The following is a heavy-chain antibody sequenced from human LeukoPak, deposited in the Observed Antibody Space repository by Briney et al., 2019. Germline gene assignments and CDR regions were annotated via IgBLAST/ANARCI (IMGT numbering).Heavy chain of an antibody. CDR1: GYTFAGYY. Sequence: ASVKVSCKASGYTFAGYYIHWVRQAPGQGLEWMGWINPLSGGTNYAQTFQGRVTMTRDTSTSTAYMELRSLRSDDTAVYYCAREGLGELTLDCWGQGTLVTVSS. CDR3: AREGLGELTLDC. V-gene: IGHV1-2*02. CDR2: INPLSGGT. J-gene: IGHJ4*02. D-gene: IGHD3-16*01.